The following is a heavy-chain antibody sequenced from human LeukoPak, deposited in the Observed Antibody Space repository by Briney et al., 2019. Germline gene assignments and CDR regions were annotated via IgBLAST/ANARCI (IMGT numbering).Heavy chain of an antibody. J-gene: IGHJ4*02. CDR2: IYYSGST. V-gene: IGHV4-39*01. CDR3: ARHTSMVRGVMKYYFDY. D-gene: IGHD3-10*01. Sequence: SETLSLTCTVSGGSISSSSYYWVWMRQPPGKGLEWIGSIYYSGSTYHNPSLKSRVTISVDTSKNQFSLRLNSVTAADTAVYYCARHTSMVRGVMKYYFDYWGQGTLATVSS. CDR1: GGSISSSSYY.